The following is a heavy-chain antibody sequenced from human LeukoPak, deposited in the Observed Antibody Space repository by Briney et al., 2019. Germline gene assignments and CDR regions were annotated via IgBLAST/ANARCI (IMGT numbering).Heavy chain of an antibody. CDR2: ISSSSSYI. CDR3: ARDPAVDY. Sequence: GGALRLSFAAPGFTFRSYSRNWVRKAPGKGLEWVSSISSSSSYIYYADSVKGRFTISRDNAKNSLYLQMNSLRAEDTAVYYCARDPAVDYWGQGTLVTVSS. CDR1: GFTFRSYS. J-gene: IGHJ4*02. V-gene: IGHV3-21*01.